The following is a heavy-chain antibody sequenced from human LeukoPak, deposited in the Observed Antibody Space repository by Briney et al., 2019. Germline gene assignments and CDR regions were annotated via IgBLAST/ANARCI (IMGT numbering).Heavy chain of an antibody. Sequence: GGSLRLSCAASEFTFSGYWMNWVRQAPGKGPEWVANINQDGSEKHYVDSVKGRFTISRDNAKNSLYLQMNSLRAEDTAVYYCARDWSRQTLLRFLEWSRFDYWGQGTLVTVSS. V-gene: IGHV3-7*01. CDR3: ARDWSRQTLLRFLEWSRFDY. CDR2: INQDGSEK. CDR1: EFTFSGYW. J-gene: IGHJ4*02. D-gene: IGHD3-3*01.